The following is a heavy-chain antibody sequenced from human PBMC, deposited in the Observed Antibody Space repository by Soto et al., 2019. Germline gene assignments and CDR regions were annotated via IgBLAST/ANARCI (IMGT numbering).Heavy chain of an antibody. CDR1: GGSISSYY. Sequence: QVQLQESGPGLVKPSETLSLTCTVSGGSISSYYWSWIRQPPGKGLEWIGYIYYSGSTNYNPSLQXXAXRXXDPSQNQVALKLSSVTAADTAVYYCARAPWGWFDPWGQGTLVTVSS. CDR3: ARAPWGWFDP. CDR2: IYYSGST. D-gene: IGHD1-26*01. V-gene: IGHV4-59*01. J-gene: IGHJ5*02.